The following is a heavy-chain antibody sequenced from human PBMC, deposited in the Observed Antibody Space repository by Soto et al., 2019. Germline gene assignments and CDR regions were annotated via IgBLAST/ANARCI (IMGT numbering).Heavy chain of an antibody. J-gene: IGHJ6*02. V-gene: IGHV1-2*04. CDR2: INPNSGGT. Sequence: GPSVKVSCKASGYTFTGYYMHWVRQAPGQGLEWMGWINPNSGGTNYAQKFQGWVTMTRDTSISTAYMELSRLRSDDTAVYYCARGDSVAWFTTGGMDVWGQGTTVTVSS. CDR1: GYTFTGYY. CDR3: ARGDSVAWFTTGGMDV. D-gene: IGHD3-10*01.